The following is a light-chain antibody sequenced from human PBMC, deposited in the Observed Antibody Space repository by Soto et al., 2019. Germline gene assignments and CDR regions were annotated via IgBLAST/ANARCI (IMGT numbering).Light chain of an antibody. CDR2: RDA. CDR3: QVWHSSTVV. CDR1: DIGNTN. Sequence: SYELTQSLSVSVALGQTAKITCGGDDIGNTNVHWYQQKPCQAPVLVIYRDAIRPSGIPERFSGSNSGNTATLTIGRAQAGDEAHYYCQVWHSSTVVFGGGTKLTVL. J-gene: IGLJ2*01. V-gene: IGLV3-9*01.